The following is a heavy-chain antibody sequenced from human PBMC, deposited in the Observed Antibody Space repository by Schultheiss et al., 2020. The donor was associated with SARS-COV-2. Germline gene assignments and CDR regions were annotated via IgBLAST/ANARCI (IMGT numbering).Heavy chain of an antibody. Sequence: GGSLRLSCSASGFTFSAYAMNWVRQAPGKGLVWVSRINSDGSSTSYADSVKGRFTISRDNAKNTLYLQMNSLRAEDTAVYYCARDNAYYDFWSGYPNPQTYGMDVWGQGTTVTVSS. CDR1: GFTFSAYA. CDR2: INSDGSST. CDR3: ARDNAYYDFWSGYPNPQTYGMDV. J-gene: IGHJ6*02. D-gene: IGHD3-3*01. V-gene: IGHV3-74*01.